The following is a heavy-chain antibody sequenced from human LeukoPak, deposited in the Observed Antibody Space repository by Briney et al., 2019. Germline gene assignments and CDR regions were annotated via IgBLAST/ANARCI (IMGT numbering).Heavy chain of an antibody. Sequence: GESLKISCMGSGFSFTSYWVGWVRQMPGKGLEWMGIIYPGDSDTRYSPSFQGQVTISADKSISTAYLQWSSLKASDTAMYYCARLTGYCSGGSCYLLYWGQGTLVTVSS. D-gene: IGHD2-15*01. J-gene: IGHJ4*02. CDR2: IYPGDSDT. CDR3: ARLTGYCSGGSCYLLY. CDR1: GFSFTSYW. V-gene: IGHV5-51*01.